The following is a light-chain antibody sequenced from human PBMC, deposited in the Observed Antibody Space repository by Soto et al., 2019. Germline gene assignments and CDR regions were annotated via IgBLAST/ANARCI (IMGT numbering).Light chain of an antibody. V-gene: IGLV2-14*01. J-gene: IGLJ1*01. CDR3: SSYTSSSNLGV. CDR1: SSDVGGYNY. Sequence: QSVLSQPATVSGSPRQSITIFCTGTSSDVGGYNYVSWYQQHPGKAPKLMIYDVSNRPSGVSNRFSGSKSGNTASLTISGLQAEDEADYYCSSYTSSSNLGVFGTGNKVTV. CDR2: DVS.